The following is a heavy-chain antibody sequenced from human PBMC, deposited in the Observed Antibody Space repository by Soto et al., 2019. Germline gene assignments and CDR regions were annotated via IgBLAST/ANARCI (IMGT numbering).Heavy chain of an antibody. J-gene: IGHJ4*02. D-gene: IGHD3-10*01. CDR3: ATAGFRGTSIQQFEF. V-gene: IGHV1-69*01. CDR2: ILPVFDTI. Sequence: QVQLVQSATEVKKPGSSVKVSCQASGGTFNSYGISWVRRAPGQGLEWMGAILPVFDTISSGQRFRGRVSITADEVTTTAYMELSGLRSEDTAIYYCATAGFRGTSIQQFEFRGQGTLVTVSP. CDR1: GGTFNSYG.